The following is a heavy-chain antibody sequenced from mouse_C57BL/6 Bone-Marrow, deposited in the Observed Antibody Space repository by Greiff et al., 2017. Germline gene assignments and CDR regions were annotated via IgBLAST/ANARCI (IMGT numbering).Heavy chain of an antibody. CDR2: ISNLAYSI. CDR1: GFTFSDYG. D-gene: IGHD1-1*01. CDR3: ARQGFSTVYYYAMDY. Sequence: EVQLVESGGGLVQPGGSLKLSCAASGFTFSDYGMAWVRQAPRKGPEWVAFISNLAYSIYYADTVTGRFTISRDNAKNSLYLEMSSLRSADTAMYYSARQGFSTVYYYAMDYWGQGTSVTVSS. J-gene: IGHJ4*01. V-gene: IGHV5-15*01.